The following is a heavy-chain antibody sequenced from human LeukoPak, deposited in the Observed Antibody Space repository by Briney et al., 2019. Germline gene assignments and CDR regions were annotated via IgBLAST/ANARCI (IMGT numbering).Heavy chain of an antibody. CDR2: IYSGGST. CDR1: GFTVSSNY. J-gene: IGHJ6*02. CDR3: ASGGRMVAADPYYYYYGMDV. Sequence: GGSLRLSCAASGFTVSSNYMSWVRRAPGKGLEWVSVIYSGGSTYYADSVKGRFTISRHNSKNTLYLQMNSLRAEDTAVYYCASGGRMVAADPYYYYYGMDVWGQGTTVTVSS. D-gene: IGHD2-15*01. V-gene: IGHV3-53*04.